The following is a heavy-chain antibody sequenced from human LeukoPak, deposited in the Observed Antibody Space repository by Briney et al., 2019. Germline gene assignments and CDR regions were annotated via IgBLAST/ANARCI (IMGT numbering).Heavy chain of an antibody. CDR2: ITWNGGKV. D-gene: IGHD4-17*01. V-gene: IGHV3-9*01. Sequence: GGSLRLSCAGSGFKFNDYDMHWVRQIPGKGLEWVSGITWNGGKVGYADSVKGRFTTSRDNAKSSVYLQMNSLRPEDTALYYCTKDAPNNYADFDWYFDFWGRGTLVTVS. CDR3: TKDAPNNYADFDWYFDF. J-gene: IGHJ2*01. CDR1: GFKFNDYD.